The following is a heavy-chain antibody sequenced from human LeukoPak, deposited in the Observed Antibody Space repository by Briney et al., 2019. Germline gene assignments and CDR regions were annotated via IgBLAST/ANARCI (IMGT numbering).Heavy chain of an antibody. CDR1: GGSISSTGYY. CDR3: ARAPPINIVVVPAAIEVGDPLHYYYGMDV. Sequence: PSETLSLTCTVSGGSISSTGYYWGWIRQPPGKGLEWIVSIYYSGSTYYNPSLKSRVTISVDTSKNQFSLKLSSVTAADTAVYYCARAPPINIVVVPAAIEVGDPLHYYYGMDVWGQGTTVTVSS. V-gene: IGHV4-39*01. J-gene: IGHJ6*02. D-gene: IGHD2-2*02. CDR2: IYYSGST.